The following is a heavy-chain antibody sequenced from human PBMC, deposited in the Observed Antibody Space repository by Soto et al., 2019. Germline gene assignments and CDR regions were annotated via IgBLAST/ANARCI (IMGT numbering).Heavy chain of an antibody. CDR2: INVGNGDT. D-gene: IGHD3-22*01. CDR3: DCDSGGSLDY. J-gene: IGHJ4*02. V-gene: IGHV1-3*01. Sequence: QVQLVQSGAEVKKPGASVKVSCKASGYTFTTYALHWVRQAPGQRLEWMGWINVGNGDTKYSQKFQGRVTITRDTSASTAHMELSSLRSEDTAVYYCDCDSGGSLDYWGQGTLVTVSS. CDR1: GYTFTTYA.